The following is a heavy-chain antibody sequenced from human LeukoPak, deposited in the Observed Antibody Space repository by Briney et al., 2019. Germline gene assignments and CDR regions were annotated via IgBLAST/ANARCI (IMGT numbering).Heavy chain of an antibody. CDR2: IKEDGSKT. V-gene: IGHV3-7*01. D-gene: IGHD2-15*01. CDR3: ARDSTLYCNDGSCHWGFDL. CDR1: GFTFSSYA. J-gene: IGHJ3*01. Sequence: GGSLRLSCAASGFTFSSYAMHWVRRAPGKGLEWVADIKEDGSKTYYVDSLKGRFTISRDNAKNSLYLQMNSLRAEDTAVYYCARDSTLYCNDGSCHWGFDLWGQGTVVTVSS.